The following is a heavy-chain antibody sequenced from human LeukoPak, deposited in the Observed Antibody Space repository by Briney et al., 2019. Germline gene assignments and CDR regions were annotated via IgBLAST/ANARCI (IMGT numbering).Heavy chain of an antibody. CDR2: IYYSGST. J-gene: IGHJ3*02. CDR1: GGSISSYY. D-gene: IGHD3-10*01. CDR3: ARATFGEFDDAFDI. V-gene: IGHV4-59*01. Sequence: SETLSLTCTVSGGSISSYYWSWMRQPPGKGLEWIGYIYYSGSTNYNPSLKSRVTISVDTSKNQFSLKLSSVTAADTAVYYCARATFGEFDDAFDIWGQGTMVTVSS.